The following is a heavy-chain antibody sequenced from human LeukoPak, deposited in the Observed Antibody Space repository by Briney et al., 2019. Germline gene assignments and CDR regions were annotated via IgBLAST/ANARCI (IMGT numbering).Heavy chain of an antibody. V-gene: IGHV3-30*02. CDR2: IRYDGSNK. J-gene: IGHJ3*02. D-gene: IGHD5-18*01. CDR3: AKDPPTVMANAFHI. Sequence: GGSLRLSCAASGFTFSSYGMHWVRQAPGKGLEWVAFIRYDGSNKYYADSVKGRFTISRDNSKNTLYLQMNSLRAEDTAVYYCAKDPPTVMANAFHIWGQGTMVTVSS. CDR1: GFTFSSYG.